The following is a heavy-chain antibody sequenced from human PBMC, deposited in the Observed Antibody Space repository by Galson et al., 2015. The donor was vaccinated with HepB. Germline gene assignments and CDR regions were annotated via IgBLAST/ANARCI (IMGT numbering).Heavy chain of an antibody. CDR2: IYYSGST. V-gene: IGHV4-31*03. CDR3: ARVGSSSSGNWFDP. Sequence: TLSLTCTVSGGSISSGGYYWSWIRQHPGKGLEWIGYIYYSGSTYYNPSLKSRVTISVDTSKNQFSLKLSSVTAADTAVYYCARVGSSSSGNWFDPWGQGTLVTVSS. D-gene: IGHD6-6*01. CDR1: GGSISSGGYY. J-gene: IGHJ5*02.